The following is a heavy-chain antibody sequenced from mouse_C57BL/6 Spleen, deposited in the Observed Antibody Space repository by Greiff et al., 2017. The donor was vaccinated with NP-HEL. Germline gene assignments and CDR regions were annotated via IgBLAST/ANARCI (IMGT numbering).Heavy chain of an antibody. V-gene: IGHV1-50*01. CDR2: IDPSDSYT. CDR1: GYTFTSYW. Sequence: VQLQQPGAELVKPGASVKLSCKASGYTFTSYWMQWVKQRPGQGLEWIGEIDPSDSYTNYNQKFKGKATLTVDTSSSTAYMQLSSLTSEDSAVYYCASYYYGSSPFDYWGQGTTLTVSS. D-gene: IGHD1-1*01. CDR3: ASYYYGSSPFDY. J-gene: IGHJ2*01.